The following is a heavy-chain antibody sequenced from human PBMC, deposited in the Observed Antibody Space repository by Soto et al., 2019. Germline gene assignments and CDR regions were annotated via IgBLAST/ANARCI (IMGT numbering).Heavy chain of an antibody. J-gene: IGHJ5*02. CDR3: ARDFGSCVAGDCSSGWLDP. V-gene: IGHV1-69*13. Sequence: ASVKVSCKASGGTFSRYSITWVRQAPGHGLEWIGRIIPIFGIASYAQKFQGRVTITADESTSTAYMELRSLTPDDTAVYFCARDFGSCVAGDCSSGWLDPWGQGTPVTVSS. CDR1: GGTFSRYS. D-gene: IGHD2-21*01. CDR2: IIPIFGIA.